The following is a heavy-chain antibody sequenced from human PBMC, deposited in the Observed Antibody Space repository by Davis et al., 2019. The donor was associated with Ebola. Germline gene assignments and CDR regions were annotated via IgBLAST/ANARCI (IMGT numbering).Heavy chain of an antibody. CDR1: GYTFTSYD. Sequence: ASVKVSCKASGYTFTSYDINWVRQATGQGLEWMGWMNPNSGNTGYAQKLQGRVTMTTDTSTSTAYMELRSLRSDDTAVYYCARDSSSLKYYYGMDVWGQGTTVTVSS. CDR2: MNPNSGNT. V-gene: IGHV1-8*01. CDR3: ARDSSSLKYYYGMDV. D-gene: IGHD6-13*01. J-gene: IGHJ6*02.